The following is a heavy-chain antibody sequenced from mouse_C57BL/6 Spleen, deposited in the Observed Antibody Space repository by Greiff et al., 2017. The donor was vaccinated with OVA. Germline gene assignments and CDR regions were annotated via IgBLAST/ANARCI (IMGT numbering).Heavy chain of an antibody. CDR2: IDPETGGT. V-gene: IGHV1-15*01. CDR1: GYTFTDYE. Sequence: QVQLQQSGAELVRPGASVTLSCKASGYTFTDYEMHWVKQTPVHGLEWIGAIDPETGGTAYNQKFKGKAILTADKSSSTAYMELRSLTSEDSAVYYCTRYGNYGYYFDYWGQGTTLTVSS. CDR3: TRYGNYGYYFDY. D-gene: IGHD2-1*01. J-gene: IGHJ2*01.